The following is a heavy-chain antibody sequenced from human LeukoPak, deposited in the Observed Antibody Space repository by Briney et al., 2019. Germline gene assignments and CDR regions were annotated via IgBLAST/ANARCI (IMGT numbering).Heavy chain of an antibody. CDR2: IKEDESEK. Sequence: PGGSLRLSCAASGFTFSSFWMSWVRQAPGKGLEWVANIKEDESEKYYVDSVKGRFTISRDNAKNSLYLQMNSLRAEDTAVYYCARDSRVYYDSSSRWFDPWGQGTLVTVSS. CDR3: ARDSRVYYDSSSRWFDP. D-gene: IGHD3-22*01. V-gene: IGHV3-7*01. CDR1: GFTFSSFW. J-gene: IGHJ5*02.